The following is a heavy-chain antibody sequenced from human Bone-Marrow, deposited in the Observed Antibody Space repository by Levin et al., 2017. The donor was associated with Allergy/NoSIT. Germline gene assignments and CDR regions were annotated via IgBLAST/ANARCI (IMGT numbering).Heavy chain of an antibody. J-gene: IGHJ6*03. Sequence: KTGGSLRLSCAASGFTFSHYTMTWVRQAPGKELEWVSSITTSSIYIHYADSVKGRFTISRDNAKNSLYLQMNSLRAEDTAVYYCARVPELIYYSYYMDVWGKGTTVTVSS. CDR3: ARVPELIYYSYYMDV. CDR1: GFTFSHYT. D-gene: IGHD1-26*01. V-gene: IGHV3-21*01. CDR2: ITTSSIYI.